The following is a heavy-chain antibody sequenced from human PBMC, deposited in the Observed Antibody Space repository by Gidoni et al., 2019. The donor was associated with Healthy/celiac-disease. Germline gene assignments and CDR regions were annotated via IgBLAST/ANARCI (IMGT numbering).Heavy chain of an antibody. D-gene: IGHD3-22*01. V-gene: IGHV3-30-3*01. CDR3: ARDTDSSGYYQFFYGMDV. CDR2: ISYDGSKK. CDR1: GFTSPRYA. Sequence: QVQLVESGGGVVQPGRSLRLSCAASGFTSPRYAMHWVRQAPGKGLAWVAVISYDGSKKYYADSVKGRFTISRDNSKNTLYLELSNLRADDTALYYCARDTDSSGYYQFFYGMDVWGQGTTVTVSS. J-gene: IGHJ6*02.